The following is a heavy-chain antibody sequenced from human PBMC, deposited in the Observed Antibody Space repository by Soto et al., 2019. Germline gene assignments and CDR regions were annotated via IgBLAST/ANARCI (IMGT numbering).Heavy chain of an antibody. Sequence: QVQLQESGPGLVKPSETLSLTCTVSGGSISSYYWSWIRQPPGKGLEWIGYIYYSGSTNYNPSLKSRVTISVDTSKNQFSLKLSSVTAADTAVYYCASNGAASGTTDYWGQGTLVTVSS. CDR1: GGSISSYY. V-gene: IGHV4-59*01. CDR2: IYYSGST. D-gene: IGHD1-7*01. CDR3: ASNGAASGTTDY. J-gene: IGHJ4*02.